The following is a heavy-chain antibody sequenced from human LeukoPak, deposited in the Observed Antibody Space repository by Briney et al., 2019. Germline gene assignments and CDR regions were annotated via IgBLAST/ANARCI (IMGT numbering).Heavy chain of an antibody. D-gene: IGHD3-10*01. CDR2: ISSSGTTT. J-gene: IGHJ6*02. V-gene: IGHV3-48*03. CDR3: ARDLSASYSYYYYGLDV. Sequence: GGSLRLSCVDSGFTFSSHEVNWVRQAPGKGLEWTSCISSSGTTTKYADSVKGRFTIFRDNAKNSLYLQMNSLRAEDTAVYYCARDLSASYSYYYYGLDVWGQGTTVTVSS. CDR1: GFTFSSHE.